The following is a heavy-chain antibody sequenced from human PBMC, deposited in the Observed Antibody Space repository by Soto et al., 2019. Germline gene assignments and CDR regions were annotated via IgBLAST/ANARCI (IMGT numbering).Heavy chain of an antibody. CDR1: GFTFSSYA. V-gene: IGHV3-30-3*01. Sequence: GGSLRLSCAASGFTFSSYAMHWVRQAPGKGLEWVAVISYDGSNKYYADSVKGRFTISRDNSKNTLYLQMNSLRAEDTAVYYCARADYYDSSGYYYVVPFDYWGQGTLVTVSS. D-gene: IGHD3-22*01. CDR3: ARADYYDSSGYYYVVPFDY. J-gene: IGHJ4*02. CDR2: ISYDGSNK.